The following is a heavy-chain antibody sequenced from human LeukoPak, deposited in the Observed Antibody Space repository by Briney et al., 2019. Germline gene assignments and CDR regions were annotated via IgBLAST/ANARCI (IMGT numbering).Heavy chain of an antibody. CDR1: RGSISPDH. V-gene: IGHV4-59*08. J-gene: IGHJ4*02. CDR2: IFYTGRA. D-gene: IGHD4/OR15-4a*01. CDR3: ARLVDGANTRVDS. Sequence: SETLSLTCAVSRGSISPDHCAWIRQPPGKGLEWIGYIFYTGRAKYNPSLGGRATLTVDMSKNQVSLKLSSVTAADTAMYYCARLVDGANTRVDSWGQGTLVTVSS.